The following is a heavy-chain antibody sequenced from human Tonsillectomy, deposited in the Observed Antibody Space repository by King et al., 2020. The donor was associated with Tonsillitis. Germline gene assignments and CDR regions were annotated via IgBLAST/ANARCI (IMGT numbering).Heavy chain of an antibody. CDR3: ARDENRIAAALDV. V-gene: IGHV1-69*12. J-gene: IGHJ6*02. D-gene: IGHD6-13*01. Sequence: QLVQSGAEVKKPGSSVKVSCKASGGTFISYAISWVRQAPGQGLEWMGGIIPIFGTANYAQKFQGRVTITADESTSTAYMELSSLRSDDTAVYYCARDENRIAAALDVWGQGTTVTVSS. CDR2: IIPIFGTA. CDR1: GGTFISYA.